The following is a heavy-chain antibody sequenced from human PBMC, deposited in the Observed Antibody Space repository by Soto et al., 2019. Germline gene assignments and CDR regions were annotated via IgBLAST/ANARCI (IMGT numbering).Heavy chain of an antibody. V-gene: IGHV4-59*01. CDR2: IYYSGST. CDR3: ARDEGVAARPKKYYYYGMDV. D-gene: IGHD6-6*01. CDR1: GDSISSYY. Sequence: SETLSLTCTVSGDSISSYYWSWIRQPPGKGLEGIGYIYYSGSTNYNPSLKSRVTISVDTSKNQSSLKLSSATAADTAVYYCARDEGVAARPKKYYYYGMDVWGQGTTVTVSS. J-gene: IGHJ6*02.